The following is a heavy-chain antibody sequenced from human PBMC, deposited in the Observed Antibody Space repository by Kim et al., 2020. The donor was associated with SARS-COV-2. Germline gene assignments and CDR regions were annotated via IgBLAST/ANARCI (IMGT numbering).Heavy chain of an antibody. CDR3: ARDDYGDY. CDR2: SSSI. Sequence: SSSIYYADSVKGRFTHSRDNAKNSLYLQMNSLRAEDTAVYYCARDDYGDYWGQGTLVTVSS. J-gene: IGHJ4*02. V-gene: IGHV3-21*01.